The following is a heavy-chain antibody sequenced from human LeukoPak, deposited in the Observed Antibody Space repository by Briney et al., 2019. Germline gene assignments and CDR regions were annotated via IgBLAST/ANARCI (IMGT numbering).Heavy chain of an antibody. Sequence: SETLSLTCTVSGGSISTYYWSWIRQPAGKGLEWIGLIYASGSTNYNPSLKSRVTMSVDTSKNQFSLQLNSVTPEDTAVYYCARNVRLGSGELSFAPFKNWFDPWGQGTLVTVSS. CDR3: ARNVRLGSGELSFAPFKNWFDP. D-gene: IGHD3-16*02. CDR2: IYASGST. V-gene: IGHV4-4*07. J-gene: IGHJ5*02. CDR1: GGSISTYY.